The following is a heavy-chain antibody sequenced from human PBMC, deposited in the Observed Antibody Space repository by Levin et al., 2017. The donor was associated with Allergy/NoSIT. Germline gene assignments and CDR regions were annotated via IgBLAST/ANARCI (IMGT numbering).Heavy chain of an antibody. CDR2: ISPDNGHA. CDR1: GYTFNHYG. J-gene: IGHJ4*02. D-gene: IGHD5-12*01. Sequence: ASVKVSCKTSGYTFNHYGIDWVRQAPGQGLEWVGWISPDNGHADYAQKLQGRVTMTTDRATTTAYLELKSLTSDDTAVYYCARGQGGYESFDYWGLGTLFTVSS. V-gene: IGHV1-18*01. CDR3: ARGQGGYESFDY.